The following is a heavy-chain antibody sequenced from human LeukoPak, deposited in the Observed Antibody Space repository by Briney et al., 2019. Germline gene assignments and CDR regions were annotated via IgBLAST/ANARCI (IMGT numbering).Heavy chain of an antibody. D-gene: IGHD2-21*02. CDR1: GFTFSSYR. CDR2: ISSSSSYI. Sequence: GGSLRLSCAASGFTFSSYRMTWVRQAPGKGLEWVSSISSSSSYIYYADSVKGRFTISRDNAKNSLYLQMNSLRAEDTAVYYCASYCGGDCSTDYWGQGTLVTVSS. CDR3: ASYCGGDCSTDY. J-gene: IGHJ4*02. V-gene: IGHV3-21*01.